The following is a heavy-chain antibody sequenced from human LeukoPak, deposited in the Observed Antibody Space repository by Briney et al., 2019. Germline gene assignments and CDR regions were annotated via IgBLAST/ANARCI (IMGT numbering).Heavy chain of an antibody. CDR1: GFTFSSYS. Sequence: GGSLRLSCAASGFTFSSYSMNWVRQAPGKGLEWVSSISSSSSYIYYADSVKGRFTISRDNAKNSLYLQMNSLRAEDTALYYCAKLTTVTSGFDYWGQGTLVTVSS. CDR2: ISSSSSYI. CDR3: AKLTTVTSGFDY. J-gene: IGHJ4*02. V-gene: IGHV3-21*04. D-gene: IGHD4-17*01.